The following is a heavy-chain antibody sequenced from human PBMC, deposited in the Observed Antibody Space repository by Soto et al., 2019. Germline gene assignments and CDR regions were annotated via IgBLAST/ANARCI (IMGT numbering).Heavy chain of an antibody. CDR2: INPSGGST. CDR3: ARATSDYGGYSRFDP. D-gene: IGHD4-17*01. V-gene: IGHV1-46*02. J-gene: IGHJ5*02. CDR1: GYTFNNYY. Sequence: QVPLVQSGAEVKKPGASVKVSCKASGYTFNNYYIHWVRQAPGQGLEWMGLINPSGGSTNYAQKFQGRVSMTRDTSTSTVYMELSSLRSEDTAVYYCARATSDYGGYSRFDPWGQGTLVTVSS.